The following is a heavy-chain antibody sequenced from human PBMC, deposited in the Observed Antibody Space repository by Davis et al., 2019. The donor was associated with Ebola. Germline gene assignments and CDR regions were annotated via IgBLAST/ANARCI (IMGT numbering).Heavy chain of an antibody. J-gene: IGHJ4*02. CDR1: GFTFSSYG. CDR3: AKAYYYESSGYSGDY. V-gene: IGHV3-30*02. CDR2: IRYDGSNK. D-gene: IGHD3-22*01. Sequence: PGGSLRLSCAASGFTFSSYGMHWVRQAPGKGLEWVAFIRYDGSNKYYADSVKGRFTISRDNSKNTLYLQINSLRAEETAVYYCAKAYYYESSGYSGDYWGQGTLVTVSS.